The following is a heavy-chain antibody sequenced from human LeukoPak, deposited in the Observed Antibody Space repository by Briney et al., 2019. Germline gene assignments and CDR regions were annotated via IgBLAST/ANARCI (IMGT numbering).Heavy chain of an antibody. J-gene: IGHJ4*02. D-gene: IGHD5-12*01. CDR2: LYLSRTT. CDR3: VRHDGRGGATMGSLDS. Sequence: SEALSLTCTVSGGSISGGSHHWGWFRQSPGKGLEWIGSLYLSRTTYYNPSLNSRVTISVDTSKNQFSLQLNSVTAADTAVYYCVRHDGRGGATMGSLDSWGQGSLVTVSS. CDR1: GGSISGGSHH. V-gene: IGHV4-39*01.